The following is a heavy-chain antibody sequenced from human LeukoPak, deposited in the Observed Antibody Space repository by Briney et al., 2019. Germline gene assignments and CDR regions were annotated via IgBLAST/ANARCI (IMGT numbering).Heavy chain of an antibody. J-gene: IGHJ4*02. V-gene: IGHV3-49*03. CDR3: TRERGWYSKHTRRNDY. CDR2: IRSKAYGGTT. CDR1: GFTFGDYA. D-gene: IGHD6-19*01. Sequence: GGSLRLSCTASGFTFGDYAMSWFRQAPGKGLEWVGFIRSKAYGGTTEYAASVKGTFTISRDYSKSIAYLQMNSLKTEDTAVYYCTRERGWYSKHTRRNDYWGQGTLVTVSS.